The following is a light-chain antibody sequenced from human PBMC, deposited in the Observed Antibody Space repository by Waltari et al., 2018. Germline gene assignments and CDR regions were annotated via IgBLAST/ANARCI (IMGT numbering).Light chain of an antibody. CDR2: DAS. CDR3: QQRYRWVT. V-gene: IGKV3-11*01. J-gene: IGKJ5*01. Sequence: EIVLTQSPATQSLSPGERATRSCRANQSVNTYVAWYQHKPGQAPRRLIYDASNRATGIPARFGGSGSGTDFTLTISSLEPEDFAIYYCQQRYRWVTFGQGTRLEIK. CDR1: QSVNTY.